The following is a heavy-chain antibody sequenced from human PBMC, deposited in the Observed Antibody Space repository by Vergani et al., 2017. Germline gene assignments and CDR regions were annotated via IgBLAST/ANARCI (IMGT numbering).Heavy chain of an antibody. D-gene: IGHD3-10*01. CDR2: INHRGST. V-gene: IGHV4-34*01. Sequence: QVQLQQWGAGLLKPSETLSLTCAVYGGSFSGYYWSWIRQPPGKGLEWIGEINHRGSTNYNPSLKSRVTISVDTSQNLSSLRLSSVTAADTAVYYCARGNYYGAWRYYRVKKYCDYWGQGTLVTVSS. J-gene: IGHJ4*02. CDR3: ARGNYYGAWRYYRVKKYCDY. CDR1: GGSFSGYY.